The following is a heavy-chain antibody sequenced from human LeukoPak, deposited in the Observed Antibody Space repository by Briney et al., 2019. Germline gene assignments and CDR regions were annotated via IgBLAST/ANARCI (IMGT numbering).Heavy chain of an antibody. CDR2: IYSSGST. J-gene: IGHJ5*02. V-gene: IGHV4-59*12. CDR1: GGSISNYY. D-gene: IGHD6-19*01. CDR3: ARGSLGIAVAGRFDP. Sequence: PSETLSLTCTVSGGSISNYYWSWIRQPPGKGLEWIGYIYSSGSTNYNPSLKSRVTISVDTSKIQFSLKLSSVTAADTAVYYCARGSLGIAVAGRFDPWGQGTLVTVSS.